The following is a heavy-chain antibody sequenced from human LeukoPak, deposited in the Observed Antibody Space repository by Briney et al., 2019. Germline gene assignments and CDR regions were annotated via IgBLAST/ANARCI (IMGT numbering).Heavy chain of an antibody. Sequence: SGGSLRLSCAASGFTFSSYSMNWVRQAPGKGLEWVSYISSSSSTIYYADSVKGRFTSSRDNAKNSLYLQMNSLRAEDTAVYYCARGLMPYYYYYMDVWGKGTTVTVS. D-gene: IGHD2-2*01. J-gene: IGHJ6*03. CDR3: ARGLMPYYYYYMDV. CDR2: ISSSSSTI. V-gene: IGHV3-48*01. CDR1: GFTFSSYS.